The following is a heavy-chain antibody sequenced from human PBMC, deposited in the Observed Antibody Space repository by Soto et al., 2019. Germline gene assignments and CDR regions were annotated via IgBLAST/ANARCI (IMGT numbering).Heavy chain of an antibody. CDR1: GGSISSGGYS. CDR2: IYHSGST. D-gene: IGHD3-10*01. J-gene: IGHJ4*02. Sequence: QLQLQESGSGLVKPSQTLSLTCAVSGGSISSGGYSWSWIRQPPGKGLEWIGYIYHSGSTYYNATLKRRVTISVDRSKNQFSLKLSSVPAADTAVYYCARVQVGFGELYFDYWGQGTLVTVSS. CDR3: ARVQVGFGELYFDY. V-gene: IGHV4-30-2*01.